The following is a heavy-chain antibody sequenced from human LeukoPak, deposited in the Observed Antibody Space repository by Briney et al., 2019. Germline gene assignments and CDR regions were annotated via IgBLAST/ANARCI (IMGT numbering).Heavy chain of an antibody. Sequence: SETLSLTCDVSGYSISSGYYWAWIRQAPGKGLQYIGMIYSTGDAYYSPSLKSRVTMSVDTSKNQFSLQLTSVTGADTAIYYCARVLYDARTFDYWGQGTLVTVSS. V-gene: IGHV4-38-2*01. CDR1: GYSISSGYY. D-gene: IGHD4/OR15-4a*01. CDR3: ARVLYDARTFDY. CDR2: IYSTGDA. J-gene: IGHJ4*02.